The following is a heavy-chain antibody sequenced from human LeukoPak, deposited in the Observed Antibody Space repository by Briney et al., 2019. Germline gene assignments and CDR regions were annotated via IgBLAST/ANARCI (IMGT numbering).Heavy chain of an antibody. CDR3: ARDLGLYFSSTSCYRYNWFAP. J-gene: IGHJ5*02. CDR1: GGSISSGSYY. D-gene: IGHD2-2*02. V-gene: IGHV4-61*02. CDR2: IYTSGST. Sequence: SQTLSLTCTVSGGSISSGSYYWSWIRQPAGKGLEWIGRIYTSGSTNYNPSLKSRVTISVDTSKNQFSLKLSSVTAADTAVYYCARDLGLYFSSTSCYRYNWFAPWGQGTLVTVSS.